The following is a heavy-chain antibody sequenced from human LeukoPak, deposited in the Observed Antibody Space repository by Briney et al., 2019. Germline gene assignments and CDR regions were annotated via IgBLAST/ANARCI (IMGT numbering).Heavy chain of an antibody. CDR3: ASRRGRLSPVDY. V-gene: IGHV4-38-2*01. CDR2: IYHSGST. J-gene: IGHJ4*02. Sequence: SETLSLTCAVSGYSIGSGYYWGWIRQPPGKGLEWIGTIYHSGSTYYNLSLKSRVTISVDTSKNQFSLKLSSVTAADTAVYYCASRRGRLSPVDYWGQGTLVTVSS. D-gene: IGHD3-16*01. CDR1: GYSIGSGYY.